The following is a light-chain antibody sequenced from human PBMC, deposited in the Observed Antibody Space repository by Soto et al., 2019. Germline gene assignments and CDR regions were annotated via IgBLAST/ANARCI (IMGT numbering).Light chain of an antibody. CDR1: QTVSSNF. CDR2: GAS. V-gene: IGKV3-20*01. Sequence: EIILTQSPDTLSLSPGERATLSCRASQTVSSNFLAWYQQKLCQAPRLLIYGASKRATCIPDRFSGRWPGTDFTLTISRLEPEDFAVFYCHQYGSSPQTFGQGTKVDI. J-gene: IGKJ1*01. CDR3: HQYGSSPQT.